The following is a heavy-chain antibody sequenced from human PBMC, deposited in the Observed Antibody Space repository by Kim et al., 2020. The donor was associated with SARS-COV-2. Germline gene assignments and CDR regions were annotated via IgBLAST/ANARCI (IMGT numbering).Heavy chain of an antibody. V-gene: IGHV3-30*04. CDR2: ISYDGRNE. CDR1: GFTFRTYA. D-gene: IGHD3-16*01. J-gene: IGHJ4*02. CDR3: ARDRFGSVVRGVDY. Sequence: GSLRLSCADSGFTFRTYAMHWVRQAPGKGLEWVAVISYDGRNEFYADSVKGRFTISRDNSKNTLYLQMNSLRGEDTAMYHCARDRFGSVVRGVDYWGQGTLVTVSS.